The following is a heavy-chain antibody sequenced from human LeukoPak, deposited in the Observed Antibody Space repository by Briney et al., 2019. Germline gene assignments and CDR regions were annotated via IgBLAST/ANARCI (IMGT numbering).Heavy chain of an antibody. CDR1: GGTFSSYA. CDR3: ARENGDFWSGYVPYYMDV. J-gene: IGHJ6*03. Sequence: GSSVKVSCKASGGTFSSYAISWVRQAPGQGLEWMGGIIPIFGTANYAQKFQGRVTITTDESTSTAYMELSSLRSEDTAVYYCARENGDFWSGYVPYYMDVWGKGTTVTVSS. CDR2: IIPIFGTA. V-gene: IGHV1-69*05. D-gene: IGHD3-3*01.